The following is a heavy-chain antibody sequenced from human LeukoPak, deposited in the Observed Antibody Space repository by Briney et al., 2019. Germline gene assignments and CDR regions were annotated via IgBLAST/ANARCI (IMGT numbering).Heavy chain of an antibody. CDR1: GFTVSKAW. D-gene: IGHD3-9*01. CDR3: AKDGPSVRYFDWPLGAMDV. Sequence: GGSLRLSCAASGFTVSKAWMSWVRQAPGKGLEWVSVISGSGDSTYYADSVQGRFTISRDTSKNTLFLQMNSLRAEDTAVYYCAKDGPSVRYFDWPLGAMDVWGQGTTVTVSS. V-gene: IGHV3-23*01. CDR2: ISGSGDST. J-gene: IGHJ6*02.